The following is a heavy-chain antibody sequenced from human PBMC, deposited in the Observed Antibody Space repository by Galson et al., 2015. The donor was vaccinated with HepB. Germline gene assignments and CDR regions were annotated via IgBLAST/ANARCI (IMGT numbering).Heavy chain of an antibody. D-gene: IGHD3-22*01. CDR1: GFTFSAYS. CDR3: ARDRRGPLYFYYVSGQKSDVFYI. Sequence: SLRLSCAASGFTFSAYSMNWVRQAPGKGLEWVSSISSSGTYIYYADSLKGRFTISRDNIKSSLYLQMDTLRAEDTGAYYCARDRRGPLYFYYVSGQKSDVFYIWGQGTMVTVSS. CDR2: ISSSGTYI. V-gene: IGHV3-21*01. J-gene: IGHJ3*02.